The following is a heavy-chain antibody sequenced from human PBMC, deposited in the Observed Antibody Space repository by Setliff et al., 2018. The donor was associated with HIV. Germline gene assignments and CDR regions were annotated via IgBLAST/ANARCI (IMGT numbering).Heavy chain of an antibody. CDR3: ARDPGYKSSWYGAFGI. Sequence: ASVKVSCKASGDAFTDYYIHWVRQAPGQGLEWMGWINPNSGGTNYAQKFQGRVTMTRDTSISTAFMDLSGLRSDDTAVYYCARDPGYKSSWYGAFGIWGQGTMVTVSS. CDR1: GDAFTDYY. CDR2: INPNSGGT. J-gene: IGHJ3*02. D-gene: IGHD6-13*01. V-gene: IGHV1-2*02.